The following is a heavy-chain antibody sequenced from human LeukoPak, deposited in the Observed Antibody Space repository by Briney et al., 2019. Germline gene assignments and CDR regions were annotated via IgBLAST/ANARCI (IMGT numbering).Heavy chain of an antibody. J-gene: IGHJ5*02. V-gene: IGHV3-23*01. Sequence: GGSLRLSCAASGFTFSSYAMSWARQAPGKGLEWVSAISGSGGSTYYADSVKGRFTISRDNSKNTLYLQMNSLIAEDTAVYYWAKAPYYYDSRGGVGWFDPWGQGTLVTVSS. CDR3: AKAPYYYDSRGGVGWFDP. CDR1: GFTFSSYA. D-gene: IGHD3-22*01. CDR2: ISGSGGST.